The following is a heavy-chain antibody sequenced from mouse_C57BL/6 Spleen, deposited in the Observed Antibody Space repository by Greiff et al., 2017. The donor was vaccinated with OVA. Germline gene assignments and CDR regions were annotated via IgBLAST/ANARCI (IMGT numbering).Heavy chain of an antibody. Sequence: EVKLMESGEGLVKPGGSLKLSCAASGFTFSSYAMSWVRQTPEKRLEWVAYISSGGDYIYYADTVKGRFTNSRDNARNTLYLQMSSLKSEDTAMYYCTRDSSYDGYYVGYFDVWGTGTTVTVSS. V-gene: IGHV5-9-1*02. CDR2: ISSGGDYI. CDR3: TRDSSYDGYYVGYFDV. CDR1: GFTFSSYA. J-gene: IGHJ1*03. D-gene: IGHD2-3*01.